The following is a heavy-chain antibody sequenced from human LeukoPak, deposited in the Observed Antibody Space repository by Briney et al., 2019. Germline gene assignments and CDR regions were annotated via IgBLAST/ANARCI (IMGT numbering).Heavy chain of an antibody. V-gene: IGHV1-8*01. CDR1: GYTFTSYD. CDR2: MNPNSGNT. Sequence: ASVKVSCKASGYTFTSYDINWARQATGQGLEWMGWMNPNSGNTGYAQKFQGRVTMTRNTSTSTAYMELRSLRSDDTAVYYCARGGLSVATMPFDYWGQGTLVTVSS. J-gene: IGHJ4*02. D-gene: IGHD5-12*01. CDR3: ARGGLSVATMPFDY.